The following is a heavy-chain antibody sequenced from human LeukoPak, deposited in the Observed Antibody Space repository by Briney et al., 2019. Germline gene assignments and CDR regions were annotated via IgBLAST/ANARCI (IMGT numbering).Heavy chain of an antibody. V-gene: IGHV3-23*01. CDR3: AKGVGATLREFDY. CDR2: ISGSGGST. CDR1: GFTFSSYA. Sequence: GGSLRLSCAASGFTFSSYAMSWVRHAPGKGLELVSAISGSGGSTYYADSVKGRFTISRDNSKNTLYLQMNSLRAEDTAVYYCAKGVGATLREFDYWGQGTLVTVSS. J-gene: IGHJ4*02. D-gene: IGHD1-26*01.